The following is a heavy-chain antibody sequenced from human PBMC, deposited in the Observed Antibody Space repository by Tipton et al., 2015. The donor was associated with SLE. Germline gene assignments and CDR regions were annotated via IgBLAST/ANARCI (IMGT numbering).Heavy chain of an antibody. Sequence: RSLRLSCGASGFILSNHGMTWVRQAPGKGLEWVATVWYDGSKRYFADSVKGRFTISRDNSKNTLYLQMNSLRAEDTAVYYCARERIAVAVTYSYYGMDVWGQGTTVTVSS. CDR3: ARERIAVAVTYSYYGMDV. J-gene: IGHJ6*02. CDR1: GFILSNHG. V-gene: IGHV3-33*08. CDR2: VWYDGSKR. D-gene: IGHD6-19*01.